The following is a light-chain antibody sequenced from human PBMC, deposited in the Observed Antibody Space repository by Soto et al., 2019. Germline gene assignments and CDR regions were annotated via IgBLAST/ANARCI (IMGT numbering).Light chain of an antibody. J-gene: IGKJ1*01. CDR3: QQYDSYPWT. CDR1: QGISNY. V-gene: IGKV1-16*02. Sequence: DIQMTQSPSSLSASVGDRATITCRASQGISNYLAWFQQKPGKAPKPLMYGASTLQTGVPPKFGGSGFGTDFTLTISGLQPEDLATYYCQQYDSYPWTFGPGTKVEIK. CDR2: GAS.